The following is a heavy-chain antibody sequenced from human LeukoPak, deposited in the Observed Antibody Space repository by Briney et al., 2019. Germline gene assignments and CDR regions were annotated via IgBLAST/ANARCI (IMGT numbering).Heavy chain of an antibody. V-gene: IGHV3-23*01. D-gene: IGHD3-22*01. J-gene: IGHJ4*02. Sequence: GGSLRLSCAASGFTFSSYGMNWVRQAPGKGLEWVSTISGSGGSTYYADSVKGRFTISRDNAKNTLYLQMNSLRAEDTAVYYCAREGGYYQFDYWGQGTLVTVSS. CDR2: ISGSGGST. CDR1: GFTFSSYG. CDR3: AREGGYYQFDY.